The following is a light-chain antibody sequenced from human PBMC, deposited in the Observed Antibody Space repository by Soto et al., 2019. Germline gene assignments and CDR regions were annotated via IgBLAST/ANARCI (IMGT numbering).Light chain of an antibody. CDR3: QQGNTWPWT. CDR1: QSISSY. Sequence: DIQMTQSPASLSASVVDRVAITCRASQSISSYLNWYQKKPWKAPKLLIYAASTLQSGVPSRFRGSGSGTELTITISSLEPEDFVFYYCQQGNTWPWTFGQGTKVDIK. V-gene: IGKV1-39*01. CDR2: AAS. J-gene: IGKJ1*01.